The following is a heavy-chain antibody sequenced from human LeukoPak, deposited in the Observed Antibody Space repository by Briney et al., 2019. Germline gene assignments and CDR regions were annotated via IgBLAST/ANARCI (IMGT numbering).Heavy chain of an antibody. Sequence: GGSLRLSCAASGFTFSSYAMHWVRQAPGKGLEWVAVISYDGSNKYYADSVKGRFTISRDNSKNTLYLQMNSLRAEDTAVYYCARDSVYYDSSGYLDYWGQGTLATVSS. CDR1: GFTFSSYA. D-gene: IGHD3-22*01. J-gene: IGHJ4*02. CDR3: ARDSVYYDSSGYLDY. V-gene: IGHV3-30-3*01. CDR2: ISYDGSNK.